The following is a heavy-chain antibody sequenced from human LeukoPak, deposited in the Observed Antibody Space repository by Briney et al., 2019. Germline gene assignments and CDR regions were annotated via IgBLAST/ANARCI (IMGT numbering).Heavy chain of an antibody. J-gene: IGHJ4*02. V-gene: IGHV4-39*07. CDR1: DGSISSSSYY. D-gene: IGHD3-22*01. CDR3: ARGRSTFYYDSSGLLSY. Sequence: SETLSLTCTVSDGSISSSSYYWGWIRQPPGKGLEWIGSIYYSGSTYYNPSLKSRVTISVDTSKNQFSLKLSSVTAADTAVYYCARGRSTFYYDSSGLLSYRGQGTLVTVSS. CDR2: IYYSGST.